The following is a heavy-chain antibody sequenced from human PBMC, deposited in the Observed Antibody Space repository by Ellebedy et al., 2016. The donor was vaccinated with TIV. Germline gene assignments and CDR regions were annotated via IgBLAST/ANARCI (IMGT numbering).Heavy chain of an antibody. CDR3: AKDGGSIGLVPAATFDY. J-gene: IGHJ4*02. Sequence: GGSLRLXCAASGFTFSSYWMHWVRQAPGRGLQWVSTISGSGGRTYYADSVKGRFTISRDNSKNTLYLQINSLRAEDTAIYYCAKDGGSIGLVPAATFDYWGQGTLVTVAS. V-gene: IGHV3-23*01. D-gene: IGHD2-2*01. CDR2: ISGSGGRT. CDR1: GFTFSSYW.